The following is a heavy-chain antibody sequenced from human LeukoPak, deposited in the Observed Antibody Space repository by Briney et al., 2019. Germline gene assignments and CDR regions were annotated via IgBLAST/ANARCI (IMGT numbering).Heavy chain of an antibody. Sequence: GGSLRLSCAASGFPFSVSWMHWFRQVPGKGLMWVSRITTDETTTYADSVRGRFSISRDNAKDTVYLQMNSLRVEDTAVYYCAKDWFATTDYWGQGILVTVSS. CDR1: GFPFSVSW. CDR2: ITTDETT. CDR3: AKDWFATTDY. V-gene: IGHV3-74*01. J-gene: IGHJ4*02. D-gene: IGHD3-3*01.